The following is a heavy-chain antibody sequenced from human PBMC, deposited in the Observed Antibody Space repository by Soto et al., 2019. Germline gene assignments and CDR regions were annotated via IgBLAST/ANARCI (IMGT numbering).Heavy chain of an antibody. CDR2: ISYDGSNK. J-gene: IGHJ4*02. CDR1: GFTFSSYG. Sequence: WGSLRLSCAASGFTFSSYGMHWVRQAPGKGLEWVAVISYDGSNKYYADSVKGRFTISRDNSKNTLYLQMNSLRAEETAVYYCAKDPGGATTQDYWGQGTLVTVSS. CDR3: AKDPGGATTQDY. V-gene: IGHV3-30*18. D-gene: IGHD1-26*01.